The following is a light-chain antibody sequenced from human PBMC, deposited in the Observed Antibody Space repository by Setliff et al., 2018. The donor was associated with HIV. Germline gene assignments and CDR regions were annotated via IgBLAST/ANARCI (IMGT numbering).Light chain of an antibody. CDR2: EVS. CDR3: SSYTSNNLYV. J-gene: IGLJ1*01. V-gene: IGLV2-14*01. Sequence: QSALTQPASVSGSPGQSITISCTGTSSDVGTYNYVSWYQQYPGKAPKLMIYEVSNRPSGVSNRFSGSKSGNTASLTISGLQAEDEADYYCSSYTSNNLYVFGTGTKVTVL. CDR1: SSDVGTYNY.